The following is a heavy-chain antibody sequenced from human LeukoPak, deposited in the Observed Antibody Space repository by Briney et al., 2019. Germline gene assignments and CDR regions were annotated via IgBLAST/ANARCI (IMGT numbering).Heavy chain of an antibody. V-gene: IGHV3-30*18. D-gene: IGHD3-22*01. Sequence: GRSLRLSCAASGFTFSSYGMHWVRQAPGKGLEWVAVISYDGSNKYYADSVKGRFTISRDNSKNTLYLQMNSLRAEDTAVYYCAKDRGFYDSSGYYHYWGQGTLVTVSS. J-gene: IGHJ4*02. CDR3: AKDRGFYDSSGYYHY. CDR1: GFTFSSYG. CDR2: ISYDGSNK.